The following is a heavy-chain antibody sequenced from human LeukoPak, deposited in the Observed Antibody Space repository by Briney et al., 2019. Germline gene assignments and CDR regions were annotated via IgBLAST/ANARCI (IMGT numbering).Heavy chain of an antibody. D-gene: IGHD1-7*01. CDR1: GGYISSYY. J-gene: IGHJ4*02. V-gene: IGHV4-4*07. CDR2: ISTSGST. Sequence: SETLSLTCSVSGGYISSYYWSWIRQPAGKGLESIGHISTSGSTNYNPSLKSRVTMSVDTSKNQFSLKLSSVTAADTAVYYCARDGVGGGTFDYWGQGTLVTVSS. CDR3: ARDGVGGGTFDY.